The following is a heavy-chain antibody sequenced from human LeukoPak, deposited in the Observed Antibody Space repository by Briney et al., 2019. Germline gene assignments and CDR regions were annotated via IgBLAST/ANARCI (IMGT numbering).Heavy chain of an antibody. Sequence: SETLSLTCTVSGGSISSYYWSWIRQPAGKGLEWIGRIYTSGSTNYNPSLKSRVTMSVDTSKNQFSLKLSSVTAADTAVYYCAREEQLARYDAFDIWGQGTMVTVSS. J-gene: IGHJ3*02. CDR2: IYTSGST. V-gene: IGHV4-4*07. CDR3: AREEQLARYDAFDI. D-gene: IGHD6-6*01. CDR1: GGSISSYY.